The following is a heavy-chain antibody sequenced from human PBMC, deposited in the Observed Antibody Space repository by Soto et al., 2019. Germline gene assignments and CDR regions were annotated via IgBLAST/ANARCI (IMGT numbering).Heavy chain of an antibody. D-gene: IGHD3-10*01. V-gene: IGHV3-23*01. CDR3: AKDSLMVRGVPYYFDY. CDR1: GFTXSSYA. CDR2: ISGSGGST. J-gene: IGHJ4*02. Sequence: GGSLRLSCAASGFTXSSYAMSWVRQAPGKGLEWVSAISGSGGSTYYADSVKGRFTISRDNSKNTLYLQMNSLRAEDTAVYYCAKDSLMVRGVPYYFDYWGQGTLVTVSS.